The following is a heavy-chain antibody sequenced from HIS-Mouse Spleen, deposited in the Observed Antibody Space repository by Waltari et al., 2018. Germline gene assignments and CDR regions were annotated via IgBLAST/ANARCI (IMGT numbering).Heavy chain of an antibody. CDR2: ISYDGSNK. CDR3: AKASSGWLDY. CDR1: GFTCSSHG. Sequence: QVQLVESGGGVVKPGRSLRRSCAASGFTCSSHGMHWVRQAPGKGLEWVAVISYDGSNKYYADSVKGRFTISRDNSKNTLYLQMNSLRAEDTAVYYCAKASSGWLDYWGQGTLVTVSS. J-gene: IGHJ4*02. V-gene: IGHV3-30*18. D-gene: IGHD6-19*01.